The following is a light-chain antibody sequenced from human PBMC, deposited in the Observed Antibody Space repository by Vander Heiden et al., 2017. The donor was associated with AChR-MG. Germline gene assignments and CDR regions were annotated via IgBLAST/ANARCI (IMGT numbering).Light chain of an antibody. V-gene: IGKV3-15*01. CDR2: GAS. CDR1: QSIGAN. J-gene: IGKJ3*01. Sequence: EIVMTQSPDTLSVSPGEKATLSCRASQSIGANLAWYQVKPGQAPRLIIFGASTRATDVPARFSGSGSGTEFTLTISSLQSEDVGVYYCQQETSWPIPFGHRTKVEIK. CDR3: QQETSWPIP.